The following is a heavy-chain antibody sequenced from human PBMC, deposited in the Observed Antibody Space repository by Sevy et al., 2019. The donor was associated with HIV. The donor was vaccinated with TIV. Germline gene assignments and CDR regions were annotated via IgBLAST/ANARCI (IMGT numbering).Heavy chain of an antibody. V-gene: IGHV4-38-2*02. Sequence: SQTLSLTCAVSGYSISSGYYWGWIRQPPGKGLEWIGSIYHSGSTYCNPSLKSRVTISVDTSKNQFSLKLSSVTAADTAVYYCARDFSYYDFWSGYYFDYWGQGTLVTVSS. J-gene: IGHJ4*02. CDR3: ARDFSYYDFWSGYYFDY. D-gene: IGHD3-3*01. CDR2: IYHSGST. CDR1: GYSISSGYY.